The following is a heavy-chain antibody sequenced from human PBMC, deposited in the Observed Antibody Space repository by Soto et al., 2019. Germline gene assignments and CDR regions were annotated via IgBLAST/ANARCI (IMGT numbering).Heavy chain of an antibody. CDR1: GGSISSYY. CDR3: ARWAHCGGDCYVLDS. Sequence: QVQLQESGPGLVKPSETLSLTCTVSGGSISSYYWNWIRQPPGKGLEWIGYIHSSGSTNYDPSLKSRVTISVDTSKNQCSLKLSSVTAADTAVYYCARWAHCGGDCYVLDSWGQGALVTVSS. D-gene: IGHD2-21*02. J-gene: IGHJ4*02. V-gene: IGHV4-59*01. CDR2: IHSSGST.